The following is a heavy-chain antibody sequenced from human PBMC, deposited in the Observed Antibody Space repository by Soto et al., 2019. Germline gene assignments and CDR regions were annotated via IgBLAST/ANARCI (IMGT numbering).Heavy chain of an antibody. Sequence: EVQVVESGGGLVQPGGSLRISCEASGLTFRSSWMDWVGQTPGKGLEWVANIGQDGSEKYYVDSVKGRFTISRDNAKNSLYLQMTSLRAEDTAVYFCSRRLEVWGQGTTVIVSS. CDR3: SRRLEV. J-gene: IGHJ6*02. CDR2: IGQDGSEK. CDR1: GLTFRSSW. V-gene: IGHV3-7*05.